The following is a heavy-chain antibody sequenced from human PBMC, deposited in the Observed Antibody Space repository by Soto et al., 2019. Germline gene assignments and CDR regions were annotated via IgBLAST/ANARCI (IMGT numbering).Heavy chain of an antibody. CDR2: ISSSGSTI. Sequence: SLRLSCAASGFTFSSYEMNWVRQAPGKGLEWVSYISSSGSTIYYADSVKGRFTISRDNAKNSLYLQMNSLRAEDTAVYYCARDQSVASPFDIWGQGTMVTVSS. D-gene: IGHD5-12*01. CDR3: ARDQSVASPFDI. J-gene: IGHJ3*02. CDR1: GFTFSSYE. V-gene: IGHV3-48*03.